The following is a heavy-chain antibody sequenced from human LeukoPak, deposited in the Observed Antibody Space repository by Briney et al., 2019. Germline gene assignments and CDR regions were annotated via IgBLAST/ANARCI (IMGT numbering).Heavy chain of an antibody. CDR2: ISSCSSYI. D-gene: IGHD3-3*01. CDR3: ARDMDDFWSGYYTRWFDP. CDR1: GFTFSSYS. Sequence: GGSLRLSCAASGFTFSSYSMNWVRQAPGKGLEWVSSISSCSSYIYYADSVKGRFTISRDNAKNSLYLQMNSLRAEDTAVYYCARDMDDFWSGYYTRWFDPWGQGTLVTVSS. V-gene: IGHV3-21*01. J-gene: IGHJ5*02.